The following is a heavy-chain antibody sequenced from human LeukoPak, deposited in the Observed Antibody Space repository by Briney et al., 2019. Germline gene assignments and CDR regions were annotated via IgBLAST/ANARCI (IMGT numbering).Heavy chain of an antibody. CDR3: ARDRAAAGTDFVDY. CDR1: GYTFTSYG. CDR2: ISAYKGNT. V-gene: IGHV1-18*01. D-gene: IGHD6-13*01. J-gene: IGHJ4*02. Sequence: ASVKVSCKASGYTFTSYGISWVRQAPGQGLEWMGWISAYKGNTNYAQTLQGRVTMTTHTSTSTASIELRSLRSDDTAVYYCARDRAAAGTDFVDYWGRGSLVTVSS.